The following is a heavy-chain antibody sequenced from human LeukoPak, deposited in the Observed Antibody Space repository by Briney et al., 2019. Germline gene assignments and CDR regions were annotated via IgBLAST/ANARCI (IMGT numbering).Heavy chain of an antibody. CDR1: GFTFSSYA. D-gene: IGHD3-22*01. J-gene: IGHJ4*02. V-gene: IGHV3-23*01. CDR3: AKESFYDSSGYLYDY. CDR2: ISGSGGSA. Sequence: GGSLRLSCAASGFTFSSYAMSWVRQAPGKGLEWVSAISGSGGSAYYADSVKGRFTISRDNSKNTLYLQMNSLRAEDTAVYYCAKESFYDSSGYLYDYWGQGTLVTVSS.